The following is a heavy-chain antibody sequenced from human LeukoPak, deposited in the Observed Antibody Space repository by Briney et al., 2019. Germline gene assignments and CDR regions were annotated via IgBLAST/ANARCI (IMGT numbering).Heavy chain of an antibody. D-gene: IGHD3-3*01. Sequence: GGSLRLSCAASGFTFSSYWMSWVRQAPGKGLEWVANIKQDGSEKYYVDSVKGRFTISRDNAKNSLYLQMNSPRAEDTAVYYCARLVDNYDFWSGYFYNWFDPWGQGTLVTVSS. V-gene: IGHV3-7*01. CDR3: ARLVDNYDFWSGYFYNWFDP. CDR1: GFTFSSYW. CDR2: IKQDGSEK. J-gene: IGHJ5*02.